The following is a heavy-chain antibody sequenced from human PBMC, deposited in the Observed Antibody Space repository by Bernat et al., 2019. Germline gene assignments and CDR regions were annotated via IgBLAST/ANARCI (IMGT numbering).Heavy chain of an antibody. D-gene: IGHD3-22*01. CDR1: GFTFDDYA. CDR2: ISWNSGSI. V-gene: IGHV3-9*01. Sequence: EVQLVESGGGLVQPGRSLRLSCAASGFTFDDYAMHWVRQAPGKGLEWVSGISWNSGSIGYADSVKGRFTISRDNAKNSLYLQMNSLRDEDTAVYYCARDRKDSSGYYPSGSLDYWGQGTLVTVSS. J-gene: IGHJ4*02. CDR3: ARDRKDSSGYYPSGSLDY.